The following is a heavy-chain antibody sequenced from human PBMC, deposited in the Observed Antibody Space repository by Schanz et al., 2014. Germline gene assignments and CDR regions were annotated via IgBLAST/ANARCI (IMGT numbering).Heavy chain of an antibody. V-gene: IGHV4-59*01. Sequence: EQVLESGGGFVQPGGSLRLSCATSGFTFTTFAMTWVRQAPGKGLEWIGNIYNSGSTKYNPSVKSRVTIAVDTSKNQFSLKLSSVTAADTAVYYCARGGVPAIRVLPRGYDYYYAMDVWGQGTTVIVSS. J-gene: IGHJ6*02. D-gene: IGHD3-10*01. CDR2: IYNSGST. CDR3: ARGGVPAIRVLPRGYDYYYAMDV. CDR1: GFTFTTFA.